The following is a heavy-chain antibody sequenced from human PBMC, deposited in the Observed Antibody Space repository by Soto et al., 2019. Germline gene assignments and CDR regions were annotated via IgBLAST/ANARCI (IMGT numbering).Heavy chain of an antibody. CDR3: AKEPTAYCGGDCYFDY. CDR2: ISGSGGST. D-gene: IGHD2-21*02. CDR1: GFTFSSYA. V-gene: IGHV3-23*01. Sequence: EVQLLASGGGLVQPGGSLRLSCAASGFTFSSYAMSWVRQAPGKGLEWVSAISGSGGSTYYADSVKGRFTISRDNSKNTLYLQMNSLRAEDTAVYYCAKEPTAYCGGDCYFDYWGQGTLVTVSS. J-gene: IGHJ4*02.